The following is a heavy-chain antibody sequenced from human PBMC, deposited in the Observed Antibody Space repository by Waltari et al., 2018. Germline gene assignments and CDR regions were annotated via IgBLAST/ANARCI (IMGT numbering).Heavy chain of an antibody. J-gene: IGHJ5*02. Sequence: QVQLVQSGAEVKKPGASVKVSCKASGYTFTGYYMHWVRQAPGQGLEWMGWINPNSCGTNYAQKFQGRVTMTRDTSISTAYMELSRLRSDDTAVYYCARKPLAVGNWFDPWGQGTLVTVSS. CDR2: INPNSCGT. CDR1: GYTFTGYY. D-gene: IGHD6-19*01. V-gene: IGHV1-2*02. CDR3: ARKPLAVGNWFDP.